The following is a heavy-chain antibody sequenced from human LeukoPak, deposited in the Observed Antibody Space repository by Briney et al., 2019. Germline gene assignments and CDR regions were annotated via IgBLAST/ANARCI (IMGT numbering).Heavy chain of an antibody. CDR2: IYHSGST. Sequence: SETLSLTCTVSGYSISSGYYWGWIRQPSGKGLEWIGSIYHSGSTYYNPSLKSRVTISVDTSKNQFSLKLSSVTAADTAVYYCARDWVDYYGSGSYYHCFDYWGQGTLVTVSS. CDR3: ARDWVDYYGSGSYYHCFDY. D-gene: IGHD3-10*01. V-gene: IGHV4-38-2*02. J-gene: IGHJ4*02. CDR1: GYSISSGYY.